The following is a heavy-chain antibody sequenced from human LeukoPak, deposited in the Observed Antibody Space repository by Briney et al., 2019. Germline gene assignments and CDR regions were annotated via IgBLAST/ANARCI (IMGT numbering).Heavy chain of an antibody. V-gene: IGHV3-21*01. CDR2: IRSSSSYI. Sequence: GGSLRLSCAASGFTFSSYSMNWVRQAPGKGLEWVSSIRSSSSYIYYADSLKGRFTISRDNAKNSLYLQMNSLRAEDTAVYYCARGLPIVVVVAATFFDYWGQGTLVTVSS. J-gene: IGHJ4*02. D-gene: IGHD2-15*01. CDR1: GFTFSSYS. CDR3: ARGLPIVVVVAATFFDY.